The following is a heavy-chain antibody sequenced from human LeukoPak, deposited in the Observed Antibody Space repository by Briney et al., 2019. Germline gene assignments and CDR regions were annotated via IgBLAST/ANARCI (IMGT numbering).Heavy chain of an antibody. D-gene: IGHD3-9*01. CDR1: GIAFENYA. Sequence: GGSLRLSCAASGIAFENYAMNWLRPAPGKGLQWVSLIGEDGSTTLYADSVKGRFTISRDNGKNSLYLHMNSLRPEDTALYYCAKGFSILTSKHYFYYHGFDVWGQGTPVTVSS. CDR3: AKGFSILTSKHYFYYHGFDV. V-gene: IGHV3-43*02. CDR2: IGEDGSTT. J-gene: IGHJ6*02.